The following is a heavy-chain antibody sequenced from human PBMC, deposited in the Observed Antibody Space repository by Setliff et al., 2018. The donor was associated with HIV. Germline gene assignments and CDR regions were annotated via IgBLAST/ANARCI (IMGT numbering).Heavy chain of an antibody. CDR2: SSHGGEV. Sequence: PSETLSLTCTIYGGSFNGYYWSWIRQTPGKGLEWIGDSSHGGEVNYNPSLKSRVIVSVDTSKNHFSLKLRSVTAADTAVYYCARGFTNYDIMTGYPRAPYYYYYMDVWGKGTTVTVSS. CDR3: ARGFTNYDIMTGYPRAPYYYYYMDV. CDR1: GGSFNGYY. D-gene: IGHD3-9*01. V-gene: IGHV4-34*01. J-gene: IGHJ6*03.